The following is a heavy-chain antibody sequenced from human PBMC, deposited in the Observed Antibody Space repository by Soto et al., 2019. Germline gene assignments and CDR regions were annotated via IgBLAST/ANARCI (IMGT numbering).Heavy chain of an antibody. CDR2: INAGNGNT. CDR3: ARDGGYSYGYGPHY. CDR1: GYTFTSYA. D-gene: IGHD5-18*01. Sequence: ASVKVSCKASGYTFTSYAMHWVRQAPGQRLEWMGWINAGNGNTKYSQKFQGRVTITRDTSASTAYMELSSLRAEDTAVYYCARDGGYSYGYGPHYWGQGTLVTVSS. V-gene: IGHV1-3*01. J-gene: IGHJ4*02.